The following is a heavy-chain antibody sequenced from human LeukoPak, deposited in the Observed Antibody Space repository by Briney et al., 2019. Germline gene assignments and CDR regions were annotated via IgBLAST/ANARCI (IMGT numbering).Heavy chain of an antibody. D-gene: IGHD5-24*01. V-gene: IGHV4-59*01. CDR1: GGSISSYY. J-gene: IGHJ4*02. CDR2: IYYSGST. Sequence: PSETLSLTCTGSGGSISSYYWSWIRQPPGKGLEWIGYIYYSGSTNYNPSLKSRVTISVDTSKNQFSLKLSSVTAADTAVYYCARSARWLRIGFDYWGQGTLVTVSS. CDR3: ARSARWLRIGFDY.